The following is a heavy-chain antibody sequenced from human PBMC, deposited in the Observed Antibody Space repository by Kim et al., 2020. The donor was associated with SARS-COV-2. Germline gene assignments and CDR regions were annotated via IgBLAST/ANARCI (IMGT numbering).Heavy chain of an antibody. CDR3: ARRYLTGLFDY. J-gene: IGHJ4*02. CDR1: GGSISSSSYY. V-gene: IGHV4-39*01. D-gene: IGHD3-9*01. Sequence: SETLSLTCTVSGGSISSSSYYWGWIRQPPGKGLEWIGSIYYSGSTYYNPSLKSRVTISVDTSKNQFSLKLSSVTAADTAVYYCARRYLTGLFDYWGQGTLVTVSS. CDR2: IYYSGST.